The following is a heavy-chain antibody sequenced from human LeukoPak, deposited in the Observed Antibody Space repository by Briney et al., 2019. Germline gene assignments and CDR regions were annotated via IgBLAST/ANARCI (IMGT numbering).Heavy chain of an antibody. CDR1: GYRFTSYW. V-gene: IGHV5-51*01. CDR2: IYPGDSDT. CDR3: ARSQGPYSSGWYYFDY. Sequence: GESLKISCKGSGYRFTSYWIGWVRQMPGKGLEWMGIIYPGDSDTRYSPSFQGQVTISADKSISTAYLQWSSLKASDTAMYYCARSQGPYSSGWYYFDYWGQGSLVTVSS. J-gene: IGHJ4*02. D-gene: IGHD6-19*01.